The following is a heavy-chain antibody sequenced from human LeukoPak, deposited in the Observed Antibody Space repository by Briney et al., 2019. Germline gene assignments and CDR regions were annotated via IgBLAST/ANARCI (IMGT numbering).Heavy chain of an antibody. V-gene: IGHV3-23*01. D-gene: IGHD3-10*01. CDR3: ARELVSSGTGYFDL. CDR2: ITGSSTWT. Sequence: GGSLRPSCEPSGFTFGNFGMTWVRQAPGKGLQWVSGITGSSTWTYYAASVKGRFTVSRDNSQNTLHLQMNSLRADDTAVYYCARELVSSGTGYFDLWGRGTLVTVSS. CDR1: GFTFGNFG. J-gene: IGHJ2*01.